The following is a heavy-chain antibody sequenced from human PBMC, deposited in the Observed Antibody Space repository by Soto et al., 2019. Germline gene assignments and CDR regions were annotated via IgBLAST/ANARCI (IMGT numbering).Heavy chain of an antibody. D-gene: IGHD2-21*02. J-gene: IGHJ4*02. V-gene: IGHV3-48*02. CDR1: GFSFSDHS. CDR3: ARLPKGSLVTG. Sequence: GGSLRIFCVGSGFSFSDHSMHWVRRAPGTGLQWLSYISSSGCRIHYADSVMGRFTVSRDNAKNSLFLRMNSLRDDDTAMYYGARLPKGSLVTGWGQGTQVTVSS. CDR2: ISSSGCRI.